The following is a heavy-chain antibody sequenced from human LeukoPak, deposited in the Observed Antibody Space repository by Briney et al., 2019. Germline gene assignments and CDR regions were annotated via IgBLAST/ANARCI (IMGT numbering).Heavy chain of an antibody. CDR1: GYTFTSYG. D-gene: IGHD6-13*01. Sequence: ASVKVSCKASGYTFTSYGISWVRQAPGQGLEWMGWISAYNGNTNYAQKLQGRVTMTTDTSTSTAYMELRSLRSDDTAVYYCARDKILSGSSWYYKAYYYYYGMDVWGQGTTATVSS. CDR3: ARDKILSGSSWYYKAYYYYYGMDV. CDR2: ISAYNGNT. J-gene: IGHJ6*02. V-gene: IGHV1-18*01.